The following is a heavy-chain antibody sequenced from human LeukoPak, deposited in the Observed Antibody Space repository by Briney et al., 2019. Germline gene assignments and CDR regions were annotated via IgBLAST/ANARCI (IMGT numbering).Heavy chain of an antibody. CDR1: GYTFTSYG. V-gene: IGHV1-18*01. D-gene: IGHD2-8*01. J-gene: IGHJ6*03. Sequence: ASVKVSCKASGYTFTSYGISWVRQAPGEGLEWMGWISAYTGNTNYAQKLQGRVTMTTDTSTSTAYMELRSLRSDDTAVYYCARDSIMRMHVDYYYYMDVWGKGTTVTVSS. CDR3: ARDSIMRMHVDYYYYMDV. CDR2: ISAYTGNT.